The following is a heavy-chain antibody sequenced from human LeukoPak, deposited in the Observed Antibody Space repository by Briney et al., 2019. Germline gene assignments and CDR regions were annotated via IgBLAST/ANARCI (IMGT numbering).Heavy chain of an antibody. CDR1: GGSLSSGDYY. Sequence: SETLSLTCTVSGGSLSSGDYYWSWIRQPPGKGLEWIGYIYYSGSTYYNPSLKSRVTISVDTSKNQFSLKLSSVTAADTAVYYCARGKGGSYPYYFDYWGRGTLVTVSS. J-gene: IGHJ4*02. CDR3: ARGKGGSYPYYFDY. CDR2: IYYSGST. V-gene: IGHV4-30-4*08. D-gene: IGHD1-26*01.